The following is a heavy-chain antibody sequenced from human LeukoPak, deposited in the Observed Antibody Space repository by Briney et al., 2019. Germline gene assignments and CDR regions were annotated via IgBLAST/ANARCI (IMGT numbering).Heavy chain of an antibody. Sequence: PGGSLRLSCAASGFTFSSYSMNWVRQAPGKGLEWVSSISSSSSYIYYADSVKGRFTISRDNAKNSLYLQMNSLRAEDTAVYYCASQSSGWHIDYWGQGTLVTVSS. CDR1: GFTFSSYS. CDR3: ASQSSGWHIDY. D-gene: IGHD6-19*01. J-gene: IGHJ4*02. CDR2: ISSSSSYI. V-gene: IGHV3-21*01.